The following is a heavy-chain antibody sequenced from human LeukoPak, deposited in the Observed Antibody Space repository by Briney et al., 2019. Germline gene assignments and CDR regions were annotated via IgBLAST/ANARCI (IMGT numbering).Heavy chain of an antibody. CDR1: GYTFTSYY. CDR2: INPSGGST. J-gene: IGHJ5*02. Sequence: ASVKVSCKASGYTFTSYYMHWVRQGPGQGLEWMGIINPSGGSTSYAQKFQGRVTMTTDTSTSTAYMELRSLRSDDTAVYYCARDRTFSSSAADWFDPWGQGTLVTVSS. D-gene: IGHD6-6*01. V-gene: IGHV1-46*01. CDR3: ARDRTFSSSAADWFDP.